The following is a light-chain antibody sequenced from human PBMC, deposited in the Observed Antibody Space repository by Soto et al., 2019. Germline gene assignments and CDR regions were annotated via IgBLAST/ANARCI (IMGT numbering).Light chain of an antibody. V-gene: IGLV3-21*04. CDR2: SDS. CDR3: QVWDSANDHVI. J-gene: IGLJ2*01. Sequence: SYELTQPPSVSVAPGKTAMITCGGNNIGSRSVHWYQQRPGQAPVLVIYSDSDRPSGIPERFSGSNSGNTATLTISRVEAGDEADYYCQVWDSANDHVIFGGGTKLTVL. CDR1: NIGSRS.